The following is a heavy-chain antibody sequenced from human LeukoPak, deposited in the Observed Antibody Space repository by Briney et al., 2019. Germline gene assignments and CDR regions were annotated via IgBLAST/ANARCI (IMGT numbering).Heavy chain of an antibody. CDR2: ISGSGDST. J-gene: IGHJ6*03. Sequence: ASVKVFCKASGGTFSSYAMSWVRQAPGKGLEWVSAISGSGDSTFYAVSVEGRFTISRDNTKNTLYLQMSSLRAEDTAVYYCAKGTGKTQFYYYYYMDVWGKGTTVTVSS. D-gene: IGHD1-14*01. CDR1: GGTFSSYA. CDR3: AKGTGKTQFYYYYYMDV. V-gene: IGHV3-23*01.